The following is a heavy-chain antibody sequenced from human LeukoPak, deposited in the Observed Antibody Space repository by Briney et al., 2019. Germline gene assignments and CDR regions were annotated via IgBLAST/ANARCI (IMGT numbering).Heavy chain of an antibody. Sequence: GASVKVSCKASGYTFTSYDINWVRQATGQGLEWMGWMNPNSGNTGYAQKFQGRVTMTRNTSISTAYMELSSLRSEDTAVYYCARGLLDTAMVWSFFFTPLDYWGQGTLVTVSS. V-gene: IGHV1-8*01. CDR1: GYTFTSYD. CDR2: MNPNSGNT. J-gene: IGHJ4*02. D-gene: IGHD5-18*01. CDR3: ARGLLDTAMVWSFFFTPLDY.